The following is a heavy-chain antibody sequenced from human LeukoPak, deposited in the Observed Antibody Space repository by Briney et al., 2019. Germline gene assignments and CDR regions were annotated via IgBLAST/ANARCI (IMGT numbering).Heavy chain of an antibody. CDR3: ARLGYSSGHKKTPIDY. CDR1: GGSFSGYY. V-gene: IGHV4-34*01. J-gene: IGHJ4*02. CDR2: INHSGST. D-gene: IGHD6-19*01. Sequence: ASETLSLTCAVYGGSFSGYYWSWIRQPPGKGLEWIGEINHSGSTNYNPSLKSRVTISVDTSKNQFSLKLSSVTAADTAVYYCARLGYSSGHKKTPIDYWGQGTLVTVSS.